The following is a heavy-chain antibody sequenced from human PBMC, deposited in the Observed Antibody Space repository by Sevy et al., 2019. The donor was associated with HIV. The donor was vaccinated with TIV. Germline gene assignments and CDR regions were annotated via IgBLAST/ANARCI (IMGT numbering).Heavy chain of an antibody. CDR1: GFTFSSYA. V-gene: IGHV3-30-3*01. CDR2: ISYDGSNK. Sequence: GGSLRLSFAASGFTFSSYAMPWVRQAPGKGLEWVAVISYDGSNKYYADSVKGRFTISRDNSKNTLYLQMNSLRAEDTAVYYCARVQSPLLRYFDWLASSLDYWGQGTLVTVSS. CDR3: ARVQSPLLRYFDWLASSLDY. D-gene: IGHD3-9*01. J-gene: IGHJ4*02.